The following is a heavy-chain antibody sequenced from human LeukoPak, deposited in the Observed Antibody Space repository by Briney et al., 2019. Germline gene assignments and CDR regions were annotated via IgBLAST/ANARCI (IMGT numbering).Heavy chain of an antibody. CDR3: ARGARRYCSGGSCHRYFDF. Sequence: ASVKVSCKASGYTFTSYDINWVRQATGQGLEWMGWMNPNSGNTGYAQKFQGRVTMTRNTSISTAYMELSSLRSEDTAVYYCARGARRYCSGGSCHRYFDFWGRGTLVTVSS. J-gene: IGHJ2*01. D-gene: IGHD2-15*01. V-gene: IGHV1-8*01. CDR1: GYTFTSYD. CDR2: MNPNSGNT.